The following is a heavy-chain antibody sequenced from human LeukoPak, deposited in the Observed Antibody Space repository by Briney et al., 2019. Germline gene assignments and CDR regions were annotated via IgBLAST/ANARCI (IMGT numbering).Heavy chain of an antibody. Sequence: GGSLRLSCAASGFTFSSYAMSWVRQAPGKGLEWVSAISGSGGSTYYADSVKGRFTISRDNSKNTLYLRMNSLRAEDTAVYYCAKTRGYSSGWTGLFDPWGQGTLVTVSS. CDR1: GFTFSSYA. J-gene: IGHJ5*02. V-gene: IGHV3-23*01. CDR2: ISGSGGST. D-gene: IGHD6-19*01. CDR3: AKTRGYSSGWTGLFDP.